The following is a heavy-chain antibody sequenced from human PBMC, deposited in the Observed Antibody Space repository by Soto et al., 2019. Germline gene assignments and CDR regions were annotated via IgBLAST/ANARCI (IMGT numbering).Heavy chain of an antibody. J-gene: IGHJ4*02. V-gene: IGHV3-23*01. Sequence: LRLSCAASGFTFSSYAMTWVRQAPGKGLEWVSAISGSGSGGSTYYADSVKGRFTISRDNSKNTLYLQMNSLRAEDTAIYYCARSITAADTFDSWGQGTLVTVSS. CDR1: GFTFSSYA. D-gene: IGHD6-13*01. CDR3: ARSITAADTFDS. CDR2: ISGSGSGGST.